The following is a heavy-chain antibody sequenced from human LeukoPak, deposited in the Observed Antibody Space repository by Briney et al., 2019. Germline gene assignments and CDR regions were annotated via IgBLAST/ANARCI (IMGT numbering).Heavy chain of an antibody. Sequence: GGSLRLSRAASGFSFGTYAMTWVRQPPGKGLECVSTVSGSGGNTYYTDSVKGRFTISRDNSKNTLFLQMSSLRAEDTALYYCTKGGVVSAFGYWGQGVLVIVSS. CDR2: VSGSGGNT. CDR3: TKGGVVSAFGY. V-gene: IGHV3-23*01. J-gene: IGHJ4*02. D-gene: IGHD3-22*01. CDR1: GFSFGTYA.